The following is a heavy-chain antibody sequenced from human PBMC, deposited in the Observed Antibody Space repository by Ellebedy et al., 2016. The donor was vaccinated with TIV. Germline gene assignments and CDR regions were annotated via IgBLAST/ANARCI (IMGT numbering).Heavy chain of an antibody. V-gene: IGHV4-39*07. Sequence: GSLRLSXTVSGDSISGSTHYWGWIRQPPGKGLEWIGSIYHTGSTYYNPSLKSRITISVDTSKSQFSLKLSSVTAADTAVYYCATRDYNYGQNYFDSWGQGALVTVSS. J-gene: IGHJ4*02. CDR1: GDSISGSTHY. CDR3: ATRDYNYGQNYFDS. CDR2: IYHTGST. D-gene: IGHD5-18*01.